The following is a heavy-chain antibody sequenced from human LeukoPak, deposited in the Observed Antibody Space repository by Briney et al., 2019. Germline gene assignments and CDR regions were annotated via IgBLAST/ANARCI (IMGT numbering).Heavy chain of an antibody. CDR3: AAGMITFGGVIAPLRY. Sequence: QAGGSLRLSCAASGFSFSNYWMHWVRQAPGEGLVWVSRVNPDGRTTNYADSVKGRFTISRDNAKNTLYLQMNSLRAEDTAVYYCAAGMITFGGVIAPLRYWGQGTLVTVSS. J-gene: IGHJ4*02. CDR2: VNPDGRTT. D-gene: IGHD3-16*02. CDR1: GFSFSNYW. V-gene: IGHV3-74*01.